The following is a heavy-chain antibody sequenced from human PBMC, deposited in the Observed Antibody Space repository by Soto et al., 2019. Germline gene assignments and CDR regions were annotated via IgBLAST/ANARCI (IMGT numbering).Heavy chain of an antibody. CDR1: GFTFSNAW. V-gene: IGHV3-15*01. D-gene: IGHD3-22*01. CDR3: TTDVKYYYDSSGYPLDY. Sequence: GGSLRLPCAASGFTFSNAWMSGVRQAPGKGLEWVGRIKSKTDGGTTDYAAPVKGRFTISRDDSKNTLYLQMNSLKTEDTAVYYCTTDVKYYYDSSGYPLDYWGQGILFNDSS. CDR2: IKSKTDGGTT. J-gene: IGHJ4*02.